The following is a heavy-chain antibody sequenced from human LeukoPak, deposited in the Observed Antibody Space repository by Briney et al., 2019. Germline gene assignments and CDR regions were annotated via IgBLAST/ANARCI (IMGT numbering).Heavy chain of an antibody. CDR2: ISWSSGNI. CDR3: AKGLLYASGTYYPAGDAFDI. Sequence: GRSLRLSCVASGFTFDDYAMHWVRQVPGKGLQWVSGISWSSGNIGYADSVKGRFLISRDNAKNSLYLQMNNLRAEDMASYYCAKGLLYASGTYYPAGDAFDIWGQGTMVTVSS. D-gene: IGHD3-10*01. J-gene: IGHJ3*02. CDR1: GFTFDDYA. V-gene: IGHV3-9*03.